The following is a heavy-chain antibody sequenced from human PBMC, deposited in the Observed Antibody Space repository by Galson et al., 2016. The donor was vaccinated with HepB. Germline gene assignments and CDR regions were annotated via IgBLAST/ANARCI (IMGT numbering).Heavy chain of an antibody. CDR3: ATLPTYHYYNRMDV. CDR2: IYHTGYT. CDR1: GGSISNNNW. D-gene: IGHD2/OR15-2a*01. J-gene: IGHJ6*02. V-gene: IGHV4-4*02. Sequence: SETLSLTCAVSGGSISNNNWWSWVRQPPGKGLEWIGEIYHTGYTNYDPSLKSRVTISVDKSKNQFSLKLSSVTAADTAVYYCATLPTYHYYNRMDVWGQGTTVTVSS.